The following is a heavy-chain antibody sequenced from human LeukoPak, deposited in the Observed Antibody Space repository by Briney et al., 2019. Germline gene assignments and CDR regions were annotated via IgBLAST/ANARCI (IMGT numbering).Heavy chain of an antibody. Sequence: PGGSLRLSCAASGFTVSSNYMTWVRQAPGQGLEWVSVIYFGGTTYYADSVKGRFTISRDNCKNTVYLQMNSLRVEDTAVYYCARGDGVYVYWGQGTLVTVSS. D-gene: IGHD5/OR15-5a*01. CDR1: GFTVSSNY. CDR2: IYFGGTT. V-gene: IGHV3-53*01. CDR3: ARGDGVYVY. J-gene: IGHJ4*02.